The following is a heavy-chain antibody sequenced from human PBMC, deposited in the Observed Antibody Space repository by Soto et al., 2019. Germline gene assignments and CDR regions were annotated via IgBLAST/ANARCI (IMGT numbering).Heavy chain of an antibody. D-gene: IGHD2-15*01. Sequence: SETLSLTCTVSGGSISSYYWSWIRQPPGKGLEWIGYIYYSGITHYNPSLKSRVIISSDTSKNQFSPKMTSVTAADTAVYYCARGHCTGGTCYGFDYWGQGTLVTVSS. V-gene: IGHV4-59*08. CDR2: IYYSGIT. CDR3: ARGHCTGGTCYGFDY. J-gene: IGHJ4*02. CDR1: GGSISSYY.